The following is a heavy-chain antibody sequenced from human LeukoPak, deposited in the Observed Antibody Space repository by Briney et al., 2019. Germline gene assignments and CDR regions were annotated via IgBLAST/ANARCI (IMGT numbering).Heavy chain of an antibody. J-gene: IGHJ4*02. Sequence: GASVKVSCKVSGYTLTELSMHWVRQAPGKGLEWMGGFDSEDGETIYAQKFQGRVTMTEDTSTDTAYMELRSLRSDDTAVYYCARVLPKNYGQKYYFDYWGQGTLVTVSS. CDR3: ARVLPKNYGQKYYFDY. D-gene: IGHD3-10*01. CDR2: FDSEDGET. V-gene: IGHV1-24*01. CDR1: GYTLTELS.